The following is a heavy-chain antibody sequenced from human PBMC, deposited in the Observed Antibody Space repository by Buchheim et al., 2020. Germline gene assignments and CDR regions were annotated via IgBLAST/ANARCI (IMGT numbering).Heavy chain of an antibody. D-gene: IGHD3-10*01. CDR1: GFTFSSYE. Sequence: EVQLVESGGGLVQPGGSLRLSCAASGFTFSSYEMNWVRQAPGKGLEWVSYISSSGSTIYYADSVKGRFTISRDNAKNSLHLQMNSLRAEDTAVYYCARDQRYYGSGRYWFDPWGQGTL. V-gene: IGHV3-48*03. J-gene: IGHJ5*02. CDR2: ISSSGSTI. CDR3: ARDQRYYGSGRYWFDP.